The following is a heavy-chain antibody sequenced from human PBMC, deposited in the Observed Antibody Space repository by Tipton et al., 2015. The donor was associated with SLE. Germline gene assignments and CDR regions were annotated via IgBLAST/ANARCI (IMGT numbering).Heavy chain of an antibody. J-gene: IGHJ3*02. D-gene: IGHD4-17*01. V-gene: IGHV4-59*01. CDR2: IYYSGST. CDR1: GGSISSYY. Sequence: TLPRTRTVSGGSISSYYWSWIRQPPGKGLEWIGYIYYSGSTNYNPSLKSRVTISVDTSKNQFSLKLSSVTAADTAVYYCARVDYGDYGGGAFDIWGQGTMVTVSS. CDR3: ARVDYGDYGGGAFDI.